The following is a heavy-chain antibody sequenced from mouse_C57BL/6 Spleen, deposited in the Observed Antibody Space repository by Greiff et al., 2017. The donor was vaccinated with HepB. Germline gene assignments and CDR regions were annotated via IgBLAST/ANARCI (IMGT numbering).Heavy chain of an antibody. CDR3: ARRDWKAFTGRYFDY. V-gene: IGHV1-22*01. CDR1: GYTFTDYN. J-gene: IGHJ2*01. CDR2: INPNNGGT. Sequence: VHVKQSGPELVKPGASVKMSCKASGYTFTDYNMHWVKQSHGKSLEWIGYINPNNGGTSYNQKFKGKATLTVNKSSSTAYMELRSLTSEDAAVYYCARRDWKAFTGRYFDYWGQGTTLTVSS. D-gene: IGHD1-1*01.